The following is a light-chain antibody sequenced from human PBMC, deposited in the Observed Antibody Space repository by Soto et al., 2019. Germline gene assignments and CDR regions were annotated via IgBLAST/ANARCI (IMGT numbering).Light chain of an antibody. Sequence: QSALTQPASVSGSPGQSITISCTGTSSDVVGYNYVSWYQQHPGKAPKLMIYEVSNRPSGVSNRFSGSKSGNTASLTIFGLQAEDEADYYCSSYTSSSTVVFGGGTKVTVL. V-gene: IGLV2-14*01. CDR2: EVS. CDR3: SSYTSSSTVV. J-gene: IGLJ2*01. CDR1: SSDVVGYNY.